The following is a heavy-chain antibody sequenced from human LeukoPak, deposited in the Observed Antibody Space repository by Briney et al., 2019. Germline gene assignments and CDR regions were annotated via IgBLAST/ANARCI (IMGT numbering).Heavy chain of an antibody. Sequence: HGESLKISCRGSGYSFTSHWIGWVRQMPGKGLEWMRIIYPGDSDTRYSPAFQGQVTISADKSISTAYLQWSSLKASDNAMYYCARHMGVVTTTYYFDYWGQGTLVTVSS. CDR2: IYPGDSDT. CDR1: GYSFTSHW. J-gene: IGHJ4*02. D-gene: IGHD4-23*01. V-gene: IGHV5-51*01. CDR3: ARHMGVVTTTYYFDY.